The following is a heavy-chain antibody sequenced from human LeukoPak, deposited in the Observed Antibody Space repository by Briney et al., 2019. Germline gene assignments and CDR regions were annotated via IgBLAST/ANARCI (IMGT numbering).Heavy chain of an antibody. CDR2: ISGSGGST. J-gene: IGHJ6*02. D-gene: IGHD2-15*01. CDR3: VEDLGSAITSALALDV. Sequence: WGSLRLTCSASGFTVSSNYMSWVRQAPGKGLEWVSAISGSGGSTYYADSVKGRFTISRDNRKNLLHLQMNSLRPDDSAVYYCVEDLGSAITSALALDVWGQGTTVTVFS. V-gene: IGHV3-23*01. CDR1: GFTVSSNY.